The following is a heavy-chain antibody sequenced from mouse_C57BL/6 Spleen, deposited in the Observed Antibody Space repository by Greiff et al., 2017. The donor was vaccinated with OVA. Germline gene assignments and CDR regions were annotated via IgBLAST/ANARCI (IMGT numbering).Heavy chain of an antibody. CDR2: IDPETGGT. V-gene: IGHV1-15*01. CDR1: GYTFTDYE. D-gene: IGHD2-1*01. J-gene: IGHJ2*01. Sequence: QVQLQHSGAELVRPGASVTLSCKASGYTFTDYEMHWVKQTPVHGLEWIGAIDPETGGTAYNQKFKGKAILTADKSSSTAYMELRSLTSEDSAVYYCTRSFLLYYFDYWGQGTTLTVSS. CDR3: TRSFLLYYFDY.